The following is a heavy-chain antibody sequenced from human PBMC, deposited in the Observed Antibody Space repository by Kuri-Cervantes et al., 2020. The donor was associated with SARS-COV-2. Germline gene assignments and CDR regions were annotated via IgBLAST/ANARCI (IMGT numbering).Heavy chain of an antibody. CDR1: GFTFSSYW. J-gene: IGHJ3*02. CDR3: TTDPDIVVVPAAAIRGAAFDI. CDR2: IKQDGSEK. D-gene: IGHD2-2*01. V-gene: IGHV3-7*01. Sequence: GESLKISCAASGFTFSSYWMSWVRQAPGKGLEWVANIKQDGSEKYYVDSVKGRFTISRDNAKNSLYLQMNSLRAEDTAVYYCTTDPDIVVVPAAAIRGAAFDIWGQGTMVTVSS.